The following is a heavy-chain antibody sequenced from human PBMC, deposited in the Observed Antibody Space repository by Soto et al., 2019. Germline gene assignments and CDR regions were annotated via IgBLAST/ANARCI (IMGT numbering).Heavy chain of an antibody. CDR2: INPNSGGT. CDR3: ARDPYYYFWSGYYPLATYGGMDV. CDR1: GYTFTGYY. Sequence: ASVKVSCKASGYTFTGYYMHWVRQAPGQGLEWMGWINPNSGGTNYAQKFQGRVTMTRDTSISTAYMELSRLRSDDTAVYYCARDPYYYFWSGYYPLATYGGMDVWGQGTTVTVSS. D-gene: IGHD3-3*01. J-gene: IGHJ6*02. V-gene: IGHV1-2*02.